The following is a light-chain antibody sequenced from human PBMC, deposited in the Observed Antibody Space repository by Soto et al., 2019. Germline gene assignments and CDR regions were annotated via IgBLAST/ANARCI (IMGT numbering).Light chain of an antibody. V-gene: IGKV1-39*01. J-gene: IGKJ1*01. CDR3: QQSYTTPWT. CDR2: AAS. CDR1: QSITSY. Sequence: DIQMTQSPSSLSASVGDRVTITCRASQSITSYLNWYQQKPGKAPQLLIYAASSLQSGVPSRFSGSGSGTDFTLNISSLQPEDFATYFCQQSYTTPWTFGQGTKVEVK.